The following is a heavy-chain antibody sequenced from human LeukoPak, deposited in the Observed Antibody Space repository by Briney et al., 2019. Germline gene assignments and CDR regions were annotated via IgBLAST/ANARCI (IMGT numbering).Heavy chain of an antibody. CDR2: INHSGST. CDR3: ARGGYCSGFSCYFDY. D-gene: IGHD2-15*01. Sequence: SETLSLTCAVYGGSFSGYYWSWIRQPPGKGLEWIGEINHSGSTNYDPSLKSRVIISVDTSKNQFSLRLSSVTAADTAVYYCARGGYCSGFSCYFDYWGQGTLVTVSS. J-gene: IGHJ4*02. V-gene: IGHV4-34*01. CDR1: GGSFSGYY.